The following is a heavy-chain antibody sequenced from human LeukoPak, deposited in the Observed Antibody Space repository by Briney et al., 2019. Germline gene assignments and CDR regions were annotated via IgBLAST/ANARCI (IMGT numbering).Heavy chain of an antibody. CDR3: ARENDFWSGYYTLSYMDV. CDR1: GYTFTGYY. CDR2: INPNSGGT. Sequence: ASVEVSCKASGYTFTGYYMHWVRQAPGQGLEWMGRINPNSGGTNYAQKFQGRVTMTRDTSISTAYMELSRLRSDDTAVYYCARENDFWSGYYTLSYMDVWGKGTTVTVSS. J-gene: IGHJ6*03. V-gene: IGHV1-2*06. D-gene: IGHD3-3*01.